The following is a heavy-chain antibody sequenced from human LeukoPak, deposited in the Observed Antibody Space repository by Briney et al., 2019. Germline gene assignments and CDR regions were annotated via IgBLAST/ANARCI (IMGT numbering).Heavy chain of an antibody. V-gene: IGHV3-11*01. CDR2: ISSSGSTI. Sequence: GGSLRLSCAASGFTLSDYYMSWIRQAPGKGLEWVSYISSSGSTIDYADSVKGRFTISRDNAKNSLYLQMSSLRAEDTAVYCCARRRDFFDYWGQGTLVTVSS. J-gene: IGHJ4*02. CDR1: GFTLSDYY. CDR3: ARRRDFFDY.